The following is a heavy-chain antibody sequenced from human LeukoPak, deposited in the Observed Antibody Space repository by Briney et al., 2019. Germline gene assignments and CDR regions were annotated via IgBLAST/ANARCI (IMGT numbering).Heavy chain of an antibody. CDR3: TRDQRKYCSRTTCFVFDI. Sequence: GGSLRLSCAASGFTFDDYAMHWVRQAPGKGLEWVSTISGGGDATYYAHSVKGRFAVSRDNSKKTLYLQLNSLRAEDTAVYYCTRDQRKYCSRTTCFVFDIWGQGTVVSVSS. J-gene: IGHJ3*02. CDR1: GFTFDDYA. V-gene: IGHV3-23*01. CDR2: ISGGGDAT. D-gene: IGHD2-2*01.